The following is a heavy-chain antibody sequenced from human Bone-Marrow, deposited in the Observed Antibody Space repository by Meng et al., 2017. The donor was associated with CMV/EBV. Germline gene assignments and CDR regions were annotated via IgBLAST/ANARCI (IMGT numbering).Heavy chain of an antibody. J-gene: IGHJ4*02. CDR2: IIPIFGTA. Sequence: SVKVSCKASGGTFNSYIINWVRQAPGEGLEWMGRIIPIFGTANYAQKFQGRVTITTDESTSTAYMELSSLRSEDTAVYYCAGRYCSGGSCRYTPFDYWGQGTLVTVSS. CDR1: GGTFNSYI. D-gene: IGHD2-15*01. V-gene: IGHV1-69*05. CDR3: AGRYCSGGSCRYTPFDY.